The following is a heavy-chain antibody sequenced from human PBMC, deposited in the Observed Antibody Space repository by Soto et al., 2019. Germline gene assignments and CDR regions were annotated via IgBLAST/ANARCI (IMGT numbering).Heavy chain of an antibody. CDR2: IYYSGST. CDR3: ARTGGRYDSGDSVELD. J-gene: IGHJ4*02. CDR1: GGSISSGDYF. Sequence: QVQLQESGPGLVKPSQTLSLTCTVSGGSISSGDYFWSWIRQPPGKGLEWIGYIYYSGSTYYNPSLKRRVTLSVDTSTNQFSLKLRSVTAADTAVYYCARTGGRYDSGDSVELDWGQGTLVTVSS. D-gene: IGHD4-17*01. V-gene: IGHV4-30-4*01.